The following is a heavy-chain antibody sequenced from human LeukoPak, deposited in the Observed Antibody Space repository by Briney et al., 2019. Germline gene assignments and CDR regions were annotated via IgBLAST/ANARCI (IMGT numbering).Heavy chain of an antibody. CDR2: IWYDGSNK. J-gene: IGHJ6*03. V-gene: IGHV3-33*01. D-gene: IGHD3-22*01. Sequence: GGSLRLSCAASGFTFSSYGMHWVRQAPGKGLEWVAVIWYDGSNKYYADSVKGRFTISSDNSKNTLYLQMNSLRAEDTAVYYCARDSPYYYDSSGYYYSLGVWGQGTTVTVSS. CDR3: ARDSPYYYDSSGYYYSLGV. CDR1: GFTFSSYG.